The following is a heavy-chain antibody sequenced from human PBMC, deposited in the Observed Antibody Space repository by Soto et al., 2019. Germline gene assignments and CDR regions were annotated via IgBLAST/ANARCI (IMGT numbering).Heavy chain of an antibody. CDR3: ARGQYSYGSHYYYGMDV. V-gene: IGHV1-3*01. J-gene: IGHJ6*02. D-gene: IGHD5-18*01. CDR1: GYTFTSYA. Sequence: ASVKVSCKASGYTFTSYAMHWVRQAPGQRLEWMGWINAGNGNTKYSQKFQGRVTITRDTSASTAYMELSSLRSEDTAVYYCARGQYSYGSHYYYGMDVWGQGTTVTVSS. CDR2: INAGNGNT.